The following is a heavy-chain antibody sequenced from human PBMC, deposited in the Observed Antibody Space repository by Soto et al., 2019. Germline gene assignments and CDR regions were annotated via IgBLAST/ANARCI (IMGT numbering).Heavy chain of an antibody. V-gene: IGHV1-69*14. J-gene: IGHJ6*01. CDR2: IIPIFPTA. CDR3: GIRTSVFGAVAMGGLDV. D-gene: IGHD3-3*01. Sequence: QVQQVQSGAELKKPGSSVRVSCQASGGTFSSYSVNWVRQAPGQGLEWMGGIIPIFPTADHAQRFQGRVTITADTSTNTSYMELSSLRADDTAVYYGGIRTSVFGAVAMGGLDVWGQGTTVTVSS. CDR1: GGTFSSYS.